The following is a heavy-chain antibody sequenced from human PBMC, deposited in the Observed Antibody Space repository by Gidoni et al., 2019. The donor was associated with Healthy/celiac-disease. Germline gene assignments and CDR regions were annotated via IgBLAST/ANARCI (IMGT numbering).Heavy chain of an antibody. CDR3: AKDLRSGGFQWELLDAFDV. Sequence: EVQLLESGGGLVQPGGSLRLSCAASGFTCSSYAMRWVRQAPGKGLEWVSAISGSGGSTYYADAVRGRFTSSRDNSKNTLYLQMNSLGAEDTAVYYCAKDLRSGGFQWELLDAFDVWGQGKMVAVSS. CDR1: GFTCSSYA. CDR2: ISGSGGST. V-gene: IGHV3-23*01. J-gene: IGHJ3*01. D-gene: IGHD1-26*01.